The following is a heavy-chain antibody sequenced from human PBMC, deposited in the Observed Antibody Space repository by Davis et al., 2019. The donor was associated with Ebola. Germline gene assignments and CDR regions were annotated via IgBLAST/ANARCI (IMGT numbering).Heavy chain of an antibody. CDR1: GYTFTGYY. CDR3: AAVGYGDYWFDP. Sequence: ASVKVSCKASGYTFTGYYMHWVRQAPGQGLEWMGWINPNSGGTNYAQKLQGRVTMTTDTSTSTAYMELRSLRSDDTAVYYCAAVGYGDYWFDPWGQGTLVTVSS. V-gene: IGHV1-2*02. CDR2: INPNSGGT. J-gene: IGHJ5*02. D-gene: IGHD4-17*01.